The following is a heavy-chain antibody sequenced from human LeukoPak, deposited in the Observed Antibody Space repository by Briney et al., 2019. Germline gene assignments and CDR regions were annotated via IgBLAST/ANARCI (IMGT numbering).Heavy chain of an antibody. CDR1: GGSISSYY. D-gene: IGHD3-10*01. CDR2: IQYNGHT. CDR3: ARGSSRLIDY. J-gene: IGHJ4*02. Sequence: SETLSLTCTVSGGSISSYYWSWIRQPPGKGLEWIGYIQYNGHTNYNPSLKSRVSISVDTSKNQFSLRLSSVTAAGTAVYYCARGSSRLIDYWGRGILVTVSS. V-gene: IGHV4-59*01.